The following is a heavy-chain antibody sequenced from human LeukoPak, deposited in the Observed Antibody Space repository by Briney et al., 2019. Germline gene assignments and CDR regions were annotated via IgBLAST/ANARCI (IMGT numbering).Heavy chain of an antibody. CDR2: INPNSGGT. Sequence: SVKVSCKASGYTFTGYYMHWVRQAPGQGLEWMGWINPNSGGTNYAQKFQGRVTMTRDTSISTAYMELSRLRSDDTAVYYCARGGVVRGAYNDNDYWGQGTLVTVSS. CDR1: GYTFTGYY. CDR3: ARGGVVRGAYNDNDY. J-gene: IGHJ4*02. V-gene: IGHV1-2*02. D-gene: IGHD3-10*01.